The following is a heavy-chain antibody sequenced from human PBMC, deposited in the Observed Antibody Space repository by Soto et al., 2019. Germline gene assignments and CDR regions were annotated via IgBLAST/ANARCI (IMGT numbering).Heavy chain of an antibody. Sequence: PGRSLRLSCAASGFTFSSYAMSWVRQAPGKGLQWVSGISGSGGSTYYAAAVKGRFTISRDNSKNTLYLQMNSLRAEDTAVYYCAKEHTSAFAVNYMDVWGKGATVTVSS. V-gene: IGHV3-23*01. CDR1: GFTFSSYA. J-gene: IGHJ6*03. CDR3: AKEHTSAFAVNYMDV. CDR2: ISGSGGST.